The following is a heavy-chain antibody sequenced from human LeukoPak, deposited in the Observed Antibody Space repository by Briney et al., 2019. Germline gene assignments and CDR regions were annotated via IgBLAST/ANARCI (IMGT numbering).Heavy chain of an antibody. CDR2: IIPIFGTA. CDR3: ARGLNYYDSSGYPYYFDY. J-gene: IGHJ4*02. V-gene: IGHV1-69*13. Sequence: AASVKVSCKASGGTFSSYAISWVRQAPGQVLEWMGGIIPIFGTANYAQKFQGRVTITADESTSTAYMELSSLRSEDTAVYYCARGLNYYDSSGYPYYFDYWGQGTLVTVSS. CDR1: GGTFSSYA. D-gene: IGHD3-22*01.